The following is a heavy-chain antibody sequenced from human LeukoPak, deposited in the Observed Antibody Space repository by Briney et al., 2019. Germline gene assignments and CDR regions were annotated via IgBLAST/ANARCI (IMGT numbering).Heavy chain of an antibody. D-gene: IGHD3-22*01. CDR2: IHDSGTP. Sequence: SQTLSLTCAVSGGAVSSGAYYWGWIRQSAGKELEWIGHIHDSGTPEYNPSLESRVTISIDSSKNQFSLKLSSVTAADTAVYYCARRRYTSGYLDYWGQGTLVTVSS. CDR3: ARRRYTSGYLDY. J-gene: IGHJ4*02. V-gene: IGHV4-61*09. CDR1: GGAVSSGAYY.